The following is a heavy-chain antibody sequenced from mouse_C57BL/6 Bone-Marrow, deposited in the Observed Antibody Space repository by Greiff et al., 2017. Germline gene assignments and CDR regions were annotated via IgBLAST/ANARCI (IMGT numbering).Heavy chain of an antibody. J-gene: IGHJ1*03. CDR2: IRNKANNHAT. Sequence: EVQLVESGGGLVQPGGSMKLSCAASGFTFSDAWMDWVRQSPEKGLEWVAEIRNKANNHATYYAESVKGRFTISRDDSKSSVYLQMNSLRAEDTGIYYCTTVVAHWYFDVWGTGTTVTVSS. CDR1: GFTFSDAW. V-gene: IGHV6-6*01. CDR3: TTVVAHWYFDV. D-gene: IGHD1-1*01.